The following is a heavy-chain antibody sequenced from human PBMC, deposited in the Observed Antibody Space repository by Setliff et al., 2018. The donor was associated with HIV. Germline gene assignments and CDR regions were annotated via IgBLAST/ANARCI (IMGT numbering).Heavy chain of an antibody. CDR3: AEDLGGCRCVCSSS. CDR2: VSSSGDNT. Sequence: GSLRLSCAASGFTFSSYVMTWVRQAPGKGLEWVSSVSSSGDNTYYADSVKGRFTISKDNSMNTLYLQMDSLRAEDTALYFCAEDLGGCRCVCSSSWGKGTLVAVSS. D-gene: IGHD3-16*02. V-gene: IGHV3-23*01. J-gene: IGHJ5*02. CDR1: GFTFSSYV.